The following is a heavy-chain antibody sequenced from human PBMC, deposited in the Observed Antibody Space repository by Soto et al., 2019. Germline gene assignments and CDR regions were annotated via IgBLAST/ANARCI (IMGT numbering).Heavy chain of an antibody. J-gene: IGHJ5*02. CDR3: ARGIAAAALDP. Sequence: SETLSLTCTVSGGSIISYYWSWIRQPPGKGLEWIGYIYYSGSTNYNPSLKSRVTISVDTSKNQFSLKLSSVTAADTAVYYCARGIAAAALDPWGQGTLVTSPQ. D-gene: IGHD6-13*01. CDR2: IYYSGST. CDR1: GGSIISYY. V-gene: IGHV4-59*01.